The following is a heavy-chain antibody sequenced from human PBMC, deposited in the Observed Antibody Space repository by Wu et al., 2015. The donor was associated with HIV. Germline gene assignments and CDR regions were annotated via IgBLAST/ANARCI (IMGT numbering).Heavy chain of an antibody. CDR2: LIPMYSTT. CDR1: GATFSSYA. J-gene: IGHJ4*02. D-gene: IGHD6-13*01. Sequence: QVHLLQSGAEVKKPGSSVRVSCKASGATFSSYALSWVRQAPGQGLEWMGRLIPMYSTTDYAQKFRDRVRISADESTNTVYMEIRGLKSDDTALYYCTRRQQLLDQWGQGTLVTVSS. V-gene: IGHV1-69*13. CDR3: TRRQQLLDQ.